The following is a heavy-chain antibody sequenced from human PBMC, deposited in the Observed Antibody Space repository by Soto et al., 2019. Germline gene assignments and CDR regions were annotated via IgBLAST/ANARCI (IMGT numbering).Heavy chain of an antibody. CDR2: ISGSGGST. CDR3: AKDPAYCSSNSCQYYWFDP. J-gene: IGHJ5*02. CDR1: GFTFSSYA. V-gene: IGHV3-23*01. Sequence: GGSLRLSCAASGFTFSSYAMSWVRQAPGKGVEWVSAISGSGGSTYYADSVKSRFTISRDNSKNTLYLQMTSPRAENTAVYYCAKDPAYCSSNSCQYYWFDPWGLGXLVTVST. D-gene: IGHD2-2*01.